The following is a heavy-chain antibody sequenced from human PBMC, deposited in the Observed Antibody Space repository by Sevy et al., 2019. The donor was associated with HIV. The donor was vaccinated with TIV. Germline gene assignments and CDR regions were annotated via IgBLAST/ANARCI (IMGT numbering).Heavy chain of an antibody. CDR3: AKKMGGGSGMAFLVDY. CDR1: GFTRSSFA. D-gene: IGHD2-8*01. CDR2: ISGTGDHT. J-gene: IGHJ4*02. Sequence: GRSLSLFCAASGFTRSSFAMGCVRQAPGKRLDWISVISGTGDHTYYADSVKGRFTISRDNSKNTLFLQMNSLRAEDTAIFYCAKKMGGGSGMAFLVDYWGQGTLVTVSS. V-gene: IGHV3-23*01.